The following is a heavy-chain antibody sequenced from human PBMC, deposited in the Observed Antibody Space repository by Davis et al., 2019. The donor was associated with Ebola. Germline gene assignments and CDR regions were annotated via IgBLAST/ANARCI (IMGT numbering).Heavy chain of an antibody. Sequence: GESLKISCAASGFTFSSYAMSWVRQAPGKGLELVSAISGSGGSTYYADSVKGRFTISRDNSKNTLYLQMNSLRAEDTAVYYCASRLGPGWSNWAAGWFDPWGQGTLVTVSS. CDR1: GFTFSSYA. CDR3: ASRLGPGWSNWAAGWFDP. D-gene: IGHD1/OR15-1a*01. CDR2: ISGSGGST. J-gene: IGHJ5*02. V-gene: IGHV3-23*01.